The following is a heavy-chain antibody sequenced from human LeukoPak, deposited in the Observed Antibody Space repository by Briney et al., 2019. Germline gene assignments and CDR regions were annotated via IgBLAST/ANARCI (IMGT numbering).Heavy chain of an antibody. Sequence: ASVKVSCKASGYTFTTYYVHWVRQAPGQGLEWMGVINPPVGSTSYAQKFQGRVTMTRDTSTSTVYMELSSLRSEDTAVYYCARDHSGSQHWFDPWGQGTLVTVSS. CDR2: INPPVGST. J-gene: IGHJ5*02. CDR1: GYTFTTYY. D-gene: IGHD1-26*01. CDR3: ARDHSGSQHWFDP. V-gene: IGHV1-46*01.